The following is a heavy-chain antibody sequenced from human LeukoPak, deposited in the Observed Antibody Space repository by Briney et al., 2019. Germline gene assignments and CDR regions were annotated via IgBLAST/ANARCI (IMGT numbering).Heavy chain of an antibody. CDR3: ARLGYCSSTSCHLSWFDP. CDR2: IYYSGST. J-gene: IGHJ5*02. Sequence: PSETLSLTCTVSGGSINSDCWSWIRQPPGKGLEWIGYIYYSGSTNYNPSLKSRVTISVDTSKNQFSLKLSSVTAADTAVYYCARLGYCSSTSCHLSWFDPWGQGTLVAVSS. D-gene: IGHD2-2*01. V-gene: IGHV4-59*08. CDR1: GGSINSDC.